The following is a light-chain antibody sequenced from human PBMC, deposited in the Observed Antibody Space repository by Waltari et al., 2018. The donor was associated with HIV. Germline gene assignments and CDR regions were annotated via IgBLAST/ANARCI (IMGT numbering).Light chain of an antibody. V-gene: IGLV3-21*02. Sequence: SYVLTQRPSVSVDPGQTARIACGGHNIGFKSVHWYQQRPGQAPVMVVYDNKDRPSGISERFSGSNSGSTATLSISRVEAGDEADYYCEVWDSGSDHVVFGGGTKLTVL. CDR3: EVWDSGSDHVV. CDR1: NIGFKS. J-gene: IGLJ2*01. CDR2: DNK.